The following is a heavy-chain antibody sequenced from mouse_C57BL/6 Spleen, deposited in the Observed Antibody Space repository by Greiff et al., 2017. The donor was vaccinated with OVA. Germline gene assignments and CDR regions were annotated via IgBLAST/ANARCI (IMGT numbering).Heavy chain of an antibody. D-gene: IGHD1-1*01. CDR1: GFNIKDDY. V-gene: IGHV14-4*01. J-gene: IGHJ4*01. Sequence: EVQLQQSGAELVRPGASVKLSCTASGFNIKDDYMHWVKQRPEQGLEWIGWIDPENGDTEYASKFQGKATITADTSSNTAYLQLSSLTSEDTAVYYCTTDYYSSSLYYAMDYWGQGTSVTVSS. CDR2: IDPENGDT. CDR3: TTDYYSSSLYYAMDY.